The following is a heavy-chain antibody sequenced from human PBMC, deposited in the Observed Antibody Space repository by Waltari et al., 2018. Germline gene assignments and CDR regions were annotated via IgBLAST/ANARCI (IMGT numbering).Heavy chain of an antibody. J-gene: IGHJ4*02. Sequence: QVQLVQSGAEVKKPGSSVKVSCKASGGTFSSYAISWVRQAPGQGLEWMGGITPIFGTANYAQKFQGRVTLTEDTSTDPAYMELSSLRSEDTAVYYCATGDPYGDYPKYWGQGTLVTVSS. V-gene: IGHV1-69*06. CDR2: ITPIFGTA. CDR3: ATGDPYGDYPKY. CDR1: GGTFSSYA. D-gene: IGHD4-17*01.